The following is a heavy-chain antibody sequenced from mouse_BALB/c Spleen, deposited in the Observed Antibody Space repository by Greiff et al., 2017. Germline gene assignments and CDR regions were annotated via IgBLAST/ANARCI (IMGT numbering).Heavy chain of an antibody. V-gene: IGHV5-6-5*01. CDR3: AREGHGDYDSWFAY. D-gene: IGHD2-4*01. CDR2: ISSGGST. J-gene: IGHJ3*01. CDR1: GFTFSSYA. Sequence: EVKLVESGGGLVKPGGSLKLSCAASGFTFSSYAMSWVRQTPEKRLEWVASISSGGSTYYPDSVKGRFTISRDNARNILYLQMSSLRSEDTAMYYCAREGHGDYDSWFAYWGQGTLVTVSA.